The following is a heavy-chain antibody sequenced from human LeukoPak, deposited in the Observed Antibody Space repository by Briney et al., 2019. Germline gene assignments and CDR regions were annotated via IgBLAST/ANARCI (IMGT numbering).Heavy chain of an antibody. V-gene: IGHV3-23*01. Sequence: GGSLRLSCAASRFTFSSYAMSWVRQAPGKGPEWVSAISDSGGSTYDADSVKGRFTISRDNAKNSLYLQMNSLRAEDTAVYYCARDRYWGQGTLVTVSS. CDR3: ARDRY. CDR1: RFTFSSYA. J-gene: IGHJ4*02. CDR2: ISDSGGST.